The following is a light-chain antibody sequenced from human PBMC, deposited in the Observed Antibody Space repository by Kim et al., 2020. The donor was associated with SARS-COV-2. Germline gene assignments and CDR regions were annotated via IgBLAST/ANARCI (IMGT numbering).Light chain of an antibody. CDR3: QHYNGMPPWT. CDR2: EAS. CDR1: QTVTSH. J-gene: IGKJ1*01. Sequence: EIVMTQSPATLSVSPGERATLSCRASQTVTSHLAWYQQKPGQAPRLLIYEASTRATGIPARFSGSGAGTEFTLTISSLQSEDFAVYYCQHYNGMPPWTFGQGTKVDIK. V-gene: IGKV3-15*01.